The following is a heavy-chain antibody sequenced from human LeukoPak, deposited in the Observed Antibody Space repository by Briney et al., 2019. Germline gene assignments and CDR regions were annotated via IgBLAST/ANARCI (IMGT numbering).Heavy chain of an antibody. J-gene: IGHJ5*02. D-gene: IGHD1-26*01. CDR3: ARGGHSGSYYDWFDP. V-gene: IGHV4-34*01. Sequence: SETLSLTCAVYGGSSSGYYWSWIRQPPGKGLEWIGEINHSGSTNYNPSLKSRVTISVDTSKNQFSLKLSSVTAADTAVYYCARGGHSGSYYDWFDPWGQGTLVTVSS. CDR2: INHSGST. CDR1: GGSSSGYY.